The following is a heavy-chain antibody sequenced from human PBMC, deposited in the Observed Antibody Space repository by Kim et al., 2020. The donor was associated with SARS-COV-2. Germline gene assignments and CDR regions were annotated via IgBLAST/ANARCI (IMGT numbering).Heavy chain of an antibody. D-gene: IGHD6-13*01. CDR3: AGVIAATPYFDF. Sequence: SSNPSLKSRVDISIGTSKKQFSLRLRSVTAADTAVYFCAGVIAATPYFDFWGQGTLVTVSS. J-gene: IGHJ4*02. V-gene: IGHV4-31*02.